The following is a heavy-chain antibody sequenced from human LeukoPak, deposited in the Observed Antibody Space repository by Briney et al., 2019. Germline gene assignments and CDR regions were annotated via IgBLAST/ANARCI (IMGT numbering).Heavy chain of an antibody. Sequence: GGSLRLSCAVSGFTFSDDWMSWVRQAPGKGLEWVANIKQDGSEKYFVKSVEGRFTISRDNAENSLYLQMNSLRAEDTAVYYCATCYNDDYGYFQHWGQGTLVTVSS. D-gene: IGHD4-17*01. CDR2: IKQDGSEK. CDR1: GFTFSDDW. CDR3: ATCYNDDYGYFQH. V-gene: IGHV3-7*01. J-gene: IGHJ1*01.